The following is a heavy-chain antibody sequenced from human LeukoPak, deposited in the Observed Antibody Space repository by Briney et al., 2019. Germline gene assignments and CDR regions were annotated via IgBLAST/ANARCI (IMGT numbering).Heavy chain of an antibody. V-gene: IGHV4-59*01. D-gene: IGHD3-22*01. CDR3: ARAPLYYYDSSGYYVDAFDI. Sequence: MASETLSLTCTVSGGSISSYYWSWIRQPPGKGLEWIGYIYYSGSTNYNPSLKSRVTISVDTSKSQFSLKLSSVTAADTAVYYCARAPLYYYDSSGYYVDAFDIWGQGTMVTVSS. CDR1: GGSISSYY. CDR2: IYYSGST. J-gene: IGHJ3*02.